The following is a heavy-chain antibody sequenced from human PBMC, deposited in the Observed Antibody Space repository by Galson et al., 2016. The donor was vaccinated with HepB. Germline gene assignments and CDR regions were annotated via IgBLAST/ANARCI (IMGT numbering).Heavy chain of an antibody. D-gene: IGHD1-26*01. CDR3: ARGIRIVGASTYLFDY. CDR2: MNPKSGNT. CDR1: GYTFTNND. V-gene: IGHV1-8*01. J-gene: IGHJ4*02. Sequence: SVKVSCKASGYTFTNNDINWVRQATGQGLEWMGWMNPKSGNTGYAQKFQGRVTMTSNSSLGTADRDLSSLTSEDTAVYYCARGIRIVGASTYLFDYWGQGTPVTVSS.